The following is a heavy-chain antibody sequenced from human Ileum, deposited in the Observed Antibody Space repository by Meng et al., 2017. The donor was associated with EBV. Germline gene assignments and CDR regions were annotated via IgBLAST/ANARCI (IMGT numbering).Heavy chain of an antibody. CDR1: GGSISSGGHS. D-gene: IGHD4-23*01. CDR3: ARAHPVVYFFDY. J-gene: IGHJ4*02. V-gene: IGHV4-30-2*01. CDR2: IQHSGST. Sequence: QVPLQESGSGLVKPSQTLSLTCAVSGGSISSGGHSWSWIRQPPGKGLEWIGDIQHSGSTYYNPSLKSRVTISVDRSRNQFSLKLSSVTAADTAVYYCARAHPVVYFFDYWGQGTLVTVSS.